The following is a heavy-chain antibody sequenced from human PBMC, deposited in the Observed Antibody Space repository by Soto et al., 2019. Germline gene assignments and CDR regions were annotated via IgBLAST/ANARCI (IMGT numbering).Heavy chain of an antibody. J-gene: IGHJ3*02. CDR1: GFTFTSSA. CDR2: IVVGSGNT. D-gene: IGHD3-9*01. CDR3: AADQEYYDILTGYYLFAFDI. Sequence: QMQLVQSGPEVKKPGTSVKVSCKASGFTFTSSAVQWVRQARGQRLEWIGWIVVGSGNTNYAQKFQERVTITRDMSTSTAYMELSSLRSEDTDVYYCAADQEYYDILTGYYLFAFDIWGQGTMVTVSS. V-gene: IGHV1-58*01.